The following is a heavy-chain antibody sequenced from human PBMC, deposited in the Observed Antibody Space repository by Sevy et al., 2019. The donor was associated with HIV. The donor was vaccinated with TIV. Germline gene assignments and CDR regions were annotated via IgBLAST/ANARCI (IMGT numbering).Heavy chain of an antibody. CDR1: GFTFSSYS. D-gene: IGHD6-25*01. V-gene: IGHV3-21*01. CDR3: ASVLRVAATKHY. J-gene: IGHJ4*02. Sequence: GGSLRLSCAASGFTFSSYSMNLVRQAPGKGLEWVSSISSSSSYIYYADSVKGRFTISRDNAKNSLYLQMNSLRAEDTAVYYCASVLRVAATKHYWGQGTLVTVSS. CDR2: ISSSSSYI.